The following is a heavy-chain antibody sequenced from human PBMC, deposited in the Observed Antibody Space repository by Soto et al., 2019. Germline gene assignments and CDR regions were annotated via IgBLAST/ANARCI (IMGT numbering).Heavy chain of an antibody. CDR3: AKGWVGMATSPPFDY. V-gene: IGHV3-30*18. J-gene: IGHJ4*02. D-gene: IGHD2-21*01. CDR1: GFTFSSYG. CDR2: ISYDGSNK. Sequence: QVQLVESGGGVVQPGRSLRLSCAASGFTFSSYGMYWVRQAPGKGLEWVAVISYDGSNKYYADSVKGRFTISRDNSKNTLYLQMNSLRAEDTAVYYCAKGWVGMATSPPFDYWGQGTLVTVSS.